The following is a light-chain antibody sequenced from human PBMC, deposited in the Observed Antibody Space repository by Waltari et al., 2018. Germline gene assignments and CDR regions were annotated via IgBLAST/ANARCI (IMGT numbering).Light chain of an antibody. J-gene: IGKJ1*01. V-gene: IGKV3-20*01. CDR1: QSVSRA. CDR2: DAS. CDR3: QKYERLPAT. Sequence: EIVLTPSPGTLSLSPGETATLSCRASQSVSRALVWYKQKPGQAPRLLIYDASRRAPGIPDRFSGSGSGTDFSLTISRLEPEDFAVYYCQKYERLPATFGQGTKVEIK.